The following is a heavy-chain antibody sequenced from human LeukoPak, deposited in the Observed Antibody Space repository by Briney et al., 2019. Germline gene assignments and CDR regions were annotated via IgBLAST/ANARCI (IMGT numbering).Heavy chain of an antibody. J-gene: IGHJ4*02. CDR2: ISGSGGST. Sequence: PGGSLRLSCAASGFTFSSYGMSWVRQAPGKGLEWVSAISGSGGSTYYADSVKGRFTISRDNSKNTLYLQMNSLRAEDTAVYYCAKDGPPSQGPDPRGNYFDYWGQGTLVTVSS. V-gene: IGHV3-23*01. CDR3: AKDGPPSQGPDPRGNYFDY. CDR1: GFTFSSYG.